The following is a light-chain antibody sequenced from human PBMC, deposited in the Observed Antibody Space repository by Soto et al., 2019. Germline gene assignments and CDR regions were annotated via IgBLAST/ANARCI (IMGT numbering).Light chain of an antibody. CDR3: ETWDSNTRV. Sequence: QLVLTQSSSASASLGSSVKLTCTLSSGHSSYIIAWHHQQPGKAPRYLMKLEGSGSYNKGSGVPDRFSGSSSGADRYLTISSLQFEYEANYYCETWDSNTRVFCGGTKLTVL. CDR2: LEGSGSY. J-gene: IGLJ2*01. V-gene: IGLV4-60*02. CDR1: SGHSSYI.